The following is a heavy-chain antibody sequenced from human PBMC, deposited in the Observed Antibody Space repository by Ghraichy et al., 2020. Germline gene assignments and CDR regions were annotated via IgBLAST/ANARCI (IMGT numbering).Heavy chain of an antibody. D-gene: IGHD4-11*01. J-gene: IGHJ5*02. Sequence: SQTLSLTCTVSGGSISSGGYYWSWIRQHPGKGLEWIGYIYYSGSTYYNPSLKSRVTISVDTSKNQFSLKLSSVTAADTAVYYCASLTTVTTGRWFDPWGQGTLVTVSS. V-gene: IGHV4-31*03. CDR1: GGSISSGGYY. CDR3: ASLTTVTTGRWFDP. CDR2: IYYSGST.